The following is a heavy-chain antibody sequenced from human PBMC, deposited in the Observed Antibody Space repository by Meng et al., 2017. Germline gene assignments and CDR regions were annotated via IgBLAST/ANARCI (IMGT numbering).Heavy chain of an antibody. CDR3: ARSAMVRGARVAFDI. Sequence: QGQLQESGPGLVKPSQPLSLTGIFSGGSISSGGYYWSWIRQHPGKGLEWIGYIYYSGSTYYNPSLKSRVTISVDTSKNQFSLKLSSVTAADTAVYYCARSAMVRGARVAFDIWGQGTMVTVSS. J-gene: IGHJ3*02. CDR2: IYYSGST. D-gene: IGHD3-10*01. CDR1: GGSISSGGYY. V-gene: IGHV4-31*03.